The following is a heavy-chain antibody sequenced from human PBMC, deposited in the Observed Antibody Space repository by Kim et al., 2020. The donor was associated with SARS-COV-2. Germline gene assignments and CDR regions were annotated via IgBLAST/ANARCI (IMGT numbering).Heavy chain of an antibody. CDR3: ARGAVAGTNQYYYYYGMDV. CDR1: GFTFSSYW. Sequence: GGSLRLSCAASGFTFSSYWMSWVRQAPGKGLEWVANIKQDGSEKYYVDSVKGRFTISRDNAKNSLYLQMNSLRAEDTAVYYCARGAVAGTNQYYYYYGMDVWGQGTTVTVSS. CDR2: IKQDGSEK. V-gene: IGHV3-7*01. D-gene: IGHD6-19*01. J-gene: IGHJ6*02.